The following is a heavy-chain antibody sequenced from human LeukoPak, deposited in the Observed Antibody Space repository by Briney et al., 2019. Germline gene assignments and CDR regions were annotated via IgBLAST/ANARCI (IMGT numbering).Heavy chain of an antibody. D-gene: IGHD2-15*01. V-gene: IGHV3-23*01. CDR1: GFTFSSYA. CDR2: ISGSGGST. J-gene: IGHJ4*02. Sequence: TGGSLRLSCAASGFTFSSYAMSWVRQAPGKGLEWVSAISGSGGSTYYADSVKGRFTISRDNSKNTLYLQMNSLRAEDTAVYYCAKEQDIVVVVAAFDYRGQGTLVTVSS. CDR3: AKEQDIVVVVAAFDY.